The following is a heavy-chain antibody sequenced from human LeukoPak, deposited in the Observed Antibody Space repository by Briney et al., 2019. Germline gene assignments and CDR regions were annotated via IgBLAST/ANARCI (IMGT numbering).Heavy chain of an antibody. CDR3: ARGAYYYDSSGYGY. CDR2: IYYSGST. Sequence: PSETLSLTCTVSGGSISSYYWSRIRQPPGKGLEWIGYIYYSGSTNYNPSLKSRVTISVDTSKNQFSLKLSSVTAADTAVYYCARGAYYYDSSGYGYWGQGTLVTVSS. D-gene: IGHD3-22*01. J-gene: IGHJ4*02. CDR1: GGSISSYY. V-gene: IGHV4-59*01.